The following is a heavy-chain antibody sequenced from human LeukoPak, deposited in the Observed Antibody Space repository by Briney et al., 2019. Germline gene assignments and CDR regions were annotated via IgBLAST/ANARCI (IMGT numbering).Heavy chain of an antibody. CDR3: ERDTHLDV. Sequence: PSETLSLTCIVSGGSISINNYYWGWIRQPPWKGLEWIGNIYYSGHTNYNPSLQSRVTISVDTSKNQFSLKLSSVTAADTAVYYCERDTHLDVWGKGTTVTVSS. CDR1: GGSISINNYY. CDR2: IYYSGHT. V-gene: IGHV4-39*07. J-gene: IGHJ6*04.